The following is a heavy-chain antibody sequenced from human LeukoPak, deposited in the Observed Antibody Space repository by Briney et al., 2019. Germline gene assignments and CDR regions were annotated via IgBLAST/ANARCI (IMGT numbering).Heavy chain of an antibody. CDR1: GFTFSSYS. J-gene: IGHJ6*03. V-gene: IGHV3-48*01. Sequence: GGSLRLSCAASGFTFSSYSMNWVRQAPGKGLEWVSYISSSSSTIYYADSVKGRFTISRDNAKNSLYLQMNSLRAEDTAVYYCASSDQLPKDGRINYYYMDVWGKGTTVTVSS. CDR2: ISSSSSTI. CDR3: ASSDQLPKDGRINYYYMDV. D-gene: IGHD2-2*01.